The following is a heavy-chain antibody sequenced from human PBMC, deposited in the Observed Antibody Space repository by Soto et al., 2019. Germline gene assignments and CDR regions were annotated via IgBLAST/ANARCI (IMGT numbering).Heavy chain of an antibody. CDR1: CFSFSSYG. Sequence: GGSLRLSCEASCFSFSSYGVHWVRQAPGKGLEWVAVISYNGGNRYYADSVKGRFTISRDNSKNTLYLQMNSLRPEDTAVYYCAKSEGYLSSWYFIYWGQGTLLTV. CDR2: ISYNGGNR. D-gene: IGHD6-13*01. J-gene: IGHJ4*02. CDR3: AKSEGYLSSWYFIY. V-gene: IGHV3-30*18.